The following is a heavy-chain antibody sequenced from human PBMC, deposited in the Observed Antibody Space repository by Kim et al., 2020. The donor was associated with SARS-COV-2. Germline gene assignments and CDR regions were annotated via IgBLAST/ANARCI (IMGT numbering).Heavy chain of an antibody. CDR3: ARAPWDPAAMGGPGPNYYCYGMDV. Sequence: GESLKISCKGSGYSFTSYWISWVRQMPGKGLEWMGRIDPSDSYTNYSPSFQGHVTISADKSISTAYLQWSSLKASDTAMYYCARAPWDPAAMGGPGPNYYCYGMDVWGQGTTVTVSS. J-gene: IGHJ6*02. CDR2: IDPSDSYT. V-gene: IGHV5-10-1*01. D-gene: IGHD2-2*01. CDR1: GYSFTSYW.